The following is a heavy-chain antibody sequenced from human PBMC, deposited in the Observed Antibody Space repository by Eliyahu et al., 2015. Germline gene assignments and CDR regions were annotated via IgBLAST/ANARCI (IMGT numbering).Heavy chain of an antibody. D-gene: IGHD3-3*01. CDR3: ARDFLSGPASDGFES. CDR2: LYPPLGTS. J-gene: IGHJ3*02. CDR1: GGTFXTQG. Sequence: QVQLEQSGAEVKKPGSSVRVSGKAFGGTFXTQGINWVRQAPGHXLEWMGRLYPPLGTSNYAQKFQGRVTVTAXKSTSTAYLEVSSLRPDDTAIYYCARDFLSGPASDGFESWGQGTMVTVSS. V-gene: IGHV1-69*09.